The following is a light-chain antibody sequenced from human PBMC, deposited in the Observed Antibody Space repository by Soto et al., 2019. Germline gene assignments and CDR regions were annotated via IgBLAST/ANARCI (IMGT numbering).Light chain of an antibody. Sequence: QSALTQPASVSGSPGQSITISCTGTSSDIGAYNYVSWYQQHPGKAPKLMIFEVNNRPSGVSHRFSGSKSGNTASLTISGLQAEDEADYYCSSYTSSSTSVFGGGTKVTVL. V-gene: IGLV2-14*01. CDR2: EVN. CDR1: SSDIGAYNY. J-gene: IGLJ1*01. CDR3: SSYTSSSTSV.